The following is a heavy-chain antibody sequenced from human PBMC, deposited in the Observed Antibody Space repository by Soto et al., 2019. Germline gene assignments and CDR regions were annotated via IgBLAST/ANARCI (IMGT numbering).Heavy chain of an antibody. CDR2: IYYSGIT. Sequence: SETLSLTCTVSGGSISSSSYYWGWIRQPPGNGLEWIGSIYYSGITYYNPSLKSRVTISVDTSKNQFSLKLSSVTAADTAVYYCARRLYYDSSGFEGGGMDVWGQGTTVT. V-gene: IGHV4-39*01. CDR1: GGSISSSSYY. J-gene: IGHJ6*02. D-gene: IGHD3-22*01. CDR3: ARRLYYDSSGFEGGGMDV.